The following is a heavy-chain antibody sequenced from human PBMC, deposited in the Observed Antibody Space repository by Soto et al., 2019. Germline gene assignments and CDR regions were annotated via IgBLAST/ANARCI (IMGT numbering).Heavy chain of an antibody. J-gene: IGHJ6*03. CDR3: ARVGVVRYFDWLSPTNYYYYMDV. D-gene: IGHD3-9*01. V-gene: IGHV3-33*01. CDR1: GFTFSSYG. Sequence: GGSLRLSCAASGFTFSSYGMHWVRQAPGKGLEWVAVLWYDGSNKYYADSVKGRFTISRDNSKNTLYLQMNSLRAEDTAVYYCARVGVVRYFDWLSPTNYYYYMDVWGKGTTVTVSS. CDR2: LWYDGSNK.